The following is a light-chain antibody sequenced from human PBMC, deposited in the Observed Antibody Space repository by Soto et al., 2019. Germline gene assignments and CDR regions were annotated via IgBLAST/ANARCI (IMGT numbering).Light chain of an antibody. CDR1: QSVSSSY. V-gene: IGKV3-20*01. CDR3: LQYGSSPPT. J-gene: IGKJ1*01. Sequence: EIVLTQSPGTLSLSPGERATLSCRASQSVSSSYLAWYQQKPGQAPRLVIYGASSRATGIPDRFSGSGSGTDFTLTISRLEPEDFAVYYCLQYGSSPPTFGQGTKVEIK. CDR2: GAS.